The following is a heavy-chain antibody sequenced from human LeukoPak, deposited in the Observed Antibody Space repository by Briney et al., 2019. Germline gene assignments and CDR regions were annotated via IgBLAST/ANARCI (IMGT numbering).Heavy chain of an antibody. CDR3: AKGDSSSWYGGDYYYYMDV. J-gene: IGHJ6*03. V-gene: IGHV3-48*03. CDR2: ISSSGSTI. Sequence: GGSLRLSCAASGFTFSSYEMNWVRQAPGKGLEWVSYISSSGSTIYYADSVKGRFTISRDNSKNTLYLQMNSLRAEDTAVYYCAKGDSSSWYGGDYYYYMDVWGKGTTVTISS. D-gene: IGHD6-13*01. CDR1: GFTFSSYE.